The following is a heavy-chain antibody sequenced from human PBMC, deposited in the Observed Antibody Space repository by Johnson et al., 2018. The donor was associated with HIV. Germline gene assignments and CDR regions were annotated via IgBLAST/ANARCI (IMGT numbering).Heavy chain of an antibody. Sequence: EQLVESGGGLVKPGGSLRLSCAVSGFTFSDAWLTWVRQAPGKGLEWVGRFERNTDGGTTDYAAPVKGRFSISRDDSKNTVYLQMNSLKTEDTAVYFCTTDPLFLDYWYHSSPWGQGTMVTVSS. V-gene: IGHV3-15*04. J-gene: IGHJ3*01. D-gene: IGHD3-22*01. CDR2: FERNTDGGTT. CDR3: TTDPLFLDYWYHSSP. CDR1: GFTFSDAW.